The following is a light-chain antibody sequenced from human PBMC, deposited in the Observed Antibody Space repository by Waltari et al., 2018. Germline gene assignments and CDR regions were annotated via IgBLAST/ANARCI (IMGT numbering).Light chain of an antibody. Sequence: EIVMTQSPATRSVSPGERATISCRASQSFSSNLAWYPQKPGQAPRLLIYGASTRATGIPARFSGSGSGTEFTLTISSLQSEDFAVYYCQQYNNWPSWTFGQGTKVEIK. J-gene: IGKJ1*01. CDR1: QSFSSN. V-gene: IGKV3-15*01. CDR2: GAS. CDR3: QQYNNWPSWT.